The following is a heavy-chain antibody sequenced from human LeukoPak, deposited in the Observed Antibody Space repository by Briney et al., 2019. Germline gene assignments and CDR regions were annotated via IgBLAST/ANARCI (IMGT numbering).Heavy chain of an antibody. CDR1: GGSVSDYY. V-gene: IGHV4-59*02. CDR3: ARSLTTVVTLVDWFDP. J-gene: IGHJ5*02. D-gene: IGHD4-23*01. Sequence: PSETLSLTCTISGGSVSDYYWSWIRQSPGKGLEWIGYIYHTGSTSYSPSLKSRVTISADTSQNQFSLKLSSVTAADTAVYYCARSLTTVVTLVDWFDPWGQGTLVTVSS. CDR2: IYHTGST.